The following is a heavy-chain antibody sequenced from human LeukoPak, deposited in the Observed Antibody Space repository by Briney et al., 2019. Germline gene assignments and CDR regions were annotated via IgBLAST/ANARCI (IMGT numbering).Heavy chain of an antibody. Sequence: GRSLRLSCVASGFTFSSYAMHWVRQAPGKGLVWVSRIRGDGIVTNYADSVEGRFTVSRDNAKNTVHLQMNSLRDDDTAVYYCARASPADFNLWGRGTLVTVSS. CDR3: ARASPADFNL. J-gene: IGHJ2*01. CDR2: IRGDGIVT. V-gene: IGHV3-74*01. CDR1: GFTFSSYA.